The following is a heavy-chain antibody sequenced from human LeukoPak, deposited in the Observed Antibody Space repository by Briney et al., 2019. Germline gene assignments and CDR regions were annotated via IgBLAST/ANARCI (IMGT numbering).Heavy chain of an antibody. Sequence: SETLSLTCAVYGGSFSGYNWSWIRQPPGKGLEWIGEINHSGGTKYNPSLKSRVTISVDTSKIQCSLKLSSVTAADTAVYYCARFGCSSTSCYRAYYYMDVWGKGTTVTVSS. V-gene: IGHV4-34*01. D-gene: IGHD2-2*02. CDR1: GGSFSGYN. CDR3: ARFGCSSTSCYRAYYYMDV. CDR2: INHSGGT. J-gene: IGHJ6*03.